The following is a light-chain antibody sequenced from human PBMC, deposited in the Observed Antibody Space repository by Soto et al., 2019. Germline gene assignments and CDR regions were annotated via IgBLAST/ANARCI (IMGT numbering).Light chain of an antibody. J-gene: IGKJ1*01. CDR3: QQYNTFWT. CDR2: DVS. V-gene: IGKV1-5*01. CDR1: QSISNW. Sequence: DIQMTQSPSTLSASVGDRVTITCRASQSISNWMAWYQQKPGKAPKLLIYDVSSLESGVPSRFSGSGSGTEFTLSISSLQPYDFATYYCQQYNTFWTFGQGTKLEIK.